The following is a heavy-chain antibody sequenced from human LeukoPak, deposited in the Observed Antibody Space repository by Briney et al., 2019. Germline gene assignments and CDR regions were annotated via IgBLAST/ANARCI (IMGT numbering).Heavy chain of an antibody. CDR2: ISAYNGNT. CDR1: GYTFTSYG. J-gene: IGHJ4*02. Sequence: GASVKVSCKASGYTFTSYGISWMRQAPGQGLEWMGWISAYNGNTNYAQKLQGRVTMTTDTSTSTAYMELRSLRSDDTAVYYCARDHDSSGYYYERKGFDYWGQGTLVTVSS. V-gene: IGHV1-18*01. CDR3: ARDHDSSGYYYERKGFDY. D-gene: IGHD3-22*01.